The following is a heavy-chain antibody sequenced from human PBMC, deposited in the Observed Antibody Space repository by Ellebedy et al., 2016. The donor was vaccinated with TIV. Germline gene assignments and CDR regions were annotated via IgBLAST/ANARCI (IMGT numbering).Heavy chain of an antibody. Sequence: GSLRLSXSASGASISDYWWSWIRQPAGKGLEWIGRVFATGDTNYIPSLKSRVSVSVTTSKNEFSLMLSSVTAADTAVYYCAKNWDFGDSFDYWGQGLLVVVSS. J-gene: IGHJ4*02. CDR3: AKNWDFGDSFDY. D-gene: IGHD4-17*01. V-gene: IGHV4-4*07. CDR2: VFATGDT. CDR1: GASISDYW.